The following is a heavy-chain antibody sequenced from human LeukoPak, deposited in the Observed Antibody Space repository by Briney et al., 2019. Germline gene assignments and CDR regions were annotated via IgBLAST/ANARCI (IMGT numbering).Heavy chain of an antibody. Sequence: GGSLRLSCAASGFTFSSYDMHWVRQATGKGLEWVSAIGTAGDTYYPGSVKGRFTISRENAKNSMYLQMNSLRAGDTAVYYCARGAAAGTGYYGMDVWGQGTTVTVSS. D-gene: IGHD6-13*01. CDR3: ARGAAAGTGYYGMDV. J-gene: IGHJ6*02. CDR2: IGTAGDT. V-gene: IGHV3-13*01. CDR1: GFTFSSYD.